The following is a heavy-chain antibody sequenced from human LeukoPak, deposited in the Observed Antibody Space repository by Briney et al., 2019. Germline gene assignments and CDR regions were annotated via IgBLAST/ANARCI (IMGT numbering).Heavy chain of an antibody. Sequence: ASVKVSCKASGYTFTSYYMHWVRQAPGQGLEWMGIINPSGGSTSYAQKFQGRVTMTRDMSTSTVYMELSSLRSEDTAVYYCASRSVGATLSRDAFDIWGQGTMVTVSS. V-gene: IGHV1-46*01. CDR3: ASRSVGATLSRDAFDI. J-gene: IGHJ3*02. CDR2: INPSGGST. CDR1: GYTFTSYY. D-gene: IGHD1-26*01.